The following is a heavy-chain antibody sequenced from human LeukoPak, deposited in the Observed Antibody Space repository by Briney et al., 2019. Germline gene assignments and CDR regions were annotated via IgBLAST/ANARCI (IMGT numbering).Heavy chain of an antibody. Sequence: GGSLRLSCAASGFTFNTYAMNWVRQAPGKGLEWVSGINWNGGSTGYADSVKGRFTISRDNAKNSLYLQMNSLRAEDTALYHCARVAAARYYYYYYMDVWGKGTTVTVSS. J-gene: IGHJ6*03. CDR3: ARVAAARYYYYYYMDV. V-gene: IGHV3-20*01. CDR1: GFTFNTYA. D-gene: IGHD6-13*01. CDR2: INWNGGST.